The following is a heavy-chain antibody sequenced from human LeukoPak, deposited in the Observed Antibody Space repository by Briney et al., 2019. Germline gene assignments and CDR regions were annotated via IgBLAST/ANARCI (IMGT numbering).Heavy chain of an antibody. Sequence: SETLSLTCTVSGGSISSSSYYWGWIRQPPGKGLEWIGSIYYSGSTYYNPSLKSRVTISVDTSKNQFSLKLSSVTAADTAVYYCARLLGGIDYWGQGTLVTVSS. CDR1: GGSISSSSYY. CDR2: IYYSGST. CDR3: ARLLGGIDY. V-gene: IGHV4-39*07. J-gene: IGHJ4*02. D-gene: IGHD3-10*01.